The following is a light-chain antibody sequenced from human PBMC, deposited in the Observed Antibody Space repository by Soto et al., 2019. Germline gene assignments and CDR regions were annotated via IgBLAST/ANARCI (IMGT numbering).Light chain of an antibody. CDR3: QQYINWPRT. CDR1: QSIASN. V-gene: IGKV3D-15*01. Sequence: EIVMTQSPATLSVSPGESATLSCRASQSIASNLAWYQQKPGQAPRLLIYGASTRATGIPARFSGSGSGTEFTLTISSLQSEDFAVYYCQQYINWPRTFGLGTKVDIK. J-gene: IGKJ1*01. CDR2: GAS.